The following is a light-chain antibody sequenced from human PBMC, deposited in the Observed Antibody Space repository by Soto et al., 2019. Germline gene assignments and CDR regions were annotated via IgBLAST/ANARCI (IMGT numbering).Light chain of an antibody. V-gene: IGKV1-9*01. CDR1: QGISNY. Sequence: DIQLTQSPSFLSTSVGDRVTITCRASQGISNYLAWYQQKPGKAPKLLIYAASTLQSGVPSRFSGSGSGTEFTLTISSVQPEDFATYFCQHYETFSWTFGQGTKVEMK. CDR3: QHYETFSWT. CDR2: AAS. J-gene: IGKJ1*01.